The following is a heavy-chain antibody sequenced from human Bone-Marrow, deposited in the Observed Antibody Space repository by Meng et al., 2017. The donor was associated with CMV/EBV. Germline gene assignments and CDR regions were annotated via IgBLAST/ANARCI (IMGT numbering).Heavy chain of an antibody. Sequence: LKEYGAPLVNHPPNIPAPFTFSGFSLSSSGEGGGLIRHPPGKALEWLAIIYWDDDKRYSPPLKRRLTITKDTSKNQVVITITNMDPVDTATYYCAHTPITMVRGVDWGQGTLVTVSS. D-gene: IGHD3-10*01. CDR2: IYWDDDK. V-gene: IGHV2-5*02. J-gene: IGHJ4*02. CDR1: GFSLSSSGEG. CDR3: AHTPITMVRGVD.